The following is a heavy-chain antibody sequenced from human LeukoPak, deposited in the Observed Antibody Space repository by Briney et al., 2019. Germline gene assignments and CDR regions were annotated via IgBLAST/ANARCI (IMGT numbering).Heavy chain of an antibody. CDR1: GFTFSSYE. J-gene: IGHJ4*02. V-gene: IGHV3-48*03. D-gene: IGHD1-1*01. CDR3: ARASPLGTPQ. Sequence: GGSLRLSCAASGFTFSSYEMNWVRQAPGKGLEWVSYISSSGSTIYYADSVKGRFTISRDNAKNSLYLQMNSLRAEDTAVYYCARASPLGTPQWGQGTLVTVSS. CDR2: ISSSGSTI.